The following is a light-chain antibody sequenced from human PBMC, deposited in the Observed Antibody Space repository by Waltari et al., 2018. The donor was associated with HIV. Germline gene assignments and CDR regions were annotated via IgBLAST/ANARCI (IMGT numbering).Light chain of an antibody. J-gene: IGKJ4*01. V-gene: IGKV3D-20*01. CDR1: QSISNNY. CDR3: ERYGSSPLT. Sequence: EIVLTQSPATLSLSPGERATLSCGASQSISNNYLAWYQQKPGQAPRFLIYDASNRATGIADRFRGSGSGTDFTLTITRLEPEDFAVYYCERYGSSPLTFGGGTKVEIK. CDR2: DAS.